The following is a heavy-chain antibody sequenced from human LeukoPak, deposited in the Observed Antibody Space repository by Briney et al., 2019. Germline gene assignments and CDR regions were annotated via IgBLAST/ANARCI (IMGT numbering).Heavy chain of an antibody. J-gene: IGHJ5*02. CDR2: INPNSGGT. Sequence: ASVKVSCKASGYTFTGYYMHWVRQAPGQGLEWMGWINPNSGGTNYAQKFQGRVTMTRDTSISTAYMELSRLRSDDTAVYYCARDLGVSSVYGDYWFDPWGQGTLVTVSS. CDR3: ARDLGVSSVYGDYWFDP. V-gene: IGHV1-2*02. CDR1: GYTFTGYY. D-gene: IGHD4-17*01.